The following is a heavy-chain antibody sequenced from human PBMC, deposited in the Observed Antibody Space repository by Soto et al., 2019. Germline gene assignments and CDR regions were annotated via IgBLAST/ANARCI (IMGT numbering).Heavy chain of an antibody. V-gene: IGHV3-23*01. J-gene: IGHJ4*02. CDR3: AKFRSGYSYGEFDY. D-gene: IGHD5-18*01. CDR2: IGGTGTST. CDR1: GFTFSNYA. Sequence: GGSLRLSCAASGFTFSNYAMSWVRQAPGKGLEWVSAIGGTGTSTHYADSVKGRFTISRDNSKNTLYLQMNSLRVEDTAVYYCAKFRSGYSYGEFDYWGQGTLVTVSS.